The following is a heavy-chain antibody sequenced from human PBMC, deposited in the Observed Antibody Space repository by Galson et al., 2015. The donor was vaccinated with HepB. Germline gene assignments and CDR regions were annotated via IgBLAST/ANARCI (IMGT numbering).Heavy chain of an antibody. CDR1: GYTFTRYY. CDR3: ARDYSGFYYEIDY. D-gene: IGHD3-22*01. J-gene: IGHJ4*02. V-gene: IGHV1-46*01. CDR2: INPSGGST. Sequence: SVKVSCKASGYTFTRYYMHWVRQAPGQGLEWMGIINPSGGSTSYAQKFQGRVTMTRDTSTSTVYMELSSLRSEDTAMYYCARDYSGFYYEIDYWGQGTLVTVSS.